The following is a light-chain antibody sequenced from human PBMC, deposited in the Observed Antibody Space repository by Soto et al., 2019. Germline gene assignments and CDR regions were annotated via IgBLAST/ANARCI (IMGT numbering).Light chain of an antibody. J-gene: IGLJ1*01. Sequence: QSVLTQPASVSGSPGQSITISCTGTSSDVGGFNFVSWYQQYPGKAPKRMIYEVSNRPSGVSTRSSGSKSGNTASLTISGLQPEDEADYYCSSYTTSSTSQVFGTGTKVTV. CDR2: EVS. CDR3: SSYTTSSTSQV. CDR1: SSDVGGFNF. V-gene: IGLV2-14*01.